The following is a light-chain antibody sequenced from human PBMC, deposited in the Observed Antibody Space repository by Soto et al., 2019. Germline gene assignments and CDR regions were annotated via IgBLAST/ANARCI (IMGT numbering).Light chain of an antibody. CDR3: QKYGTSPWT. CDR2: GAS. CDR1: QTVSNNY. J-gene: IGKJ1*01. Sequence: EIVLRQSSSTLSLSTGERATLSCMASQTVSNNYLAWYQQKPGQAPRVLIYGASSRAPGIPDRFSGSGSGTDFTLTISRLEPEDFAVYYCQKYGTSPWTFGQGTKVDIK. V-gene: IGKV3-20*01.